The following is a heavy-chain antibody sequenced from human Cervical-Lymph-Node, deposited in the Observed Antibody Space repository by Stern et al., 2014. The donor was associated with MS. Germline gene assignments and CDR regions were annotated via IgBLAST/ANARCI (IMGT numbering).Heavy chain of an antibody. CDR3: TRHRAGIADS. D-gene: IGHD6-13*01. V-gene: IGHV1-69*01. J-gene: IGHJ5*01. CDR1: GGTFTTLA. Sequence: VQLVESGAEVRPPGSSMKVSCKASGGTFTTLAISWVRQTPGQGLEWLGGINPLFGTTHYARHFQGSVTIIATQSPAQTYMEPPNLTAQDTAFYYCTRHRAGIADSWGQGTLVTVSA. CDR2: INPLFGTT.